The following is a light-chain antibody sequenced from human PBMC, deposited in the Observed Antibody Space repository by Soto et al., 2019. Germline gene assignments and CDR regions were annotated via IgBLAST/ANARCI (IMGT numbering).Light chain of an antibody. CDR2: KVS. V-gene: IGKV2-30*01. Sequence: DVVMTQSPLSLPVTLGQPASISCRSSQSLVYSDGNTYLNWFQQRPGQSPRRLIHKVSNRDSGDPTRYSGTGTGTDSTVKISRSKPEKVRVDYCMQGTPWPRTFGQGTKV. CDR3: MQGTPWPRT. CDR1: QSLVYSDGNTY. J-gene: IGKJ1*01.